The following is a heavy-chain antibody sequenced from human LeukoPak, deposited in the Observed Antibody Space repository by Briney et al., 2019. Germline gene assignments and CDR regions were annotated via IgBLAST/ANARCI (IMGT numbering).Heavy chain of an antibody. D-gene: IGHD3-16*01. J-gene: IGHJ3*02. CDR3: AKKVGGVYALDI. CDR2: IISSGAST. CDR1: EFTFSNYA. V-gene: IGHV3-23*01. Sequence: GGSLRLSCAASEFTFSNYAMTWVRQAPGKGLEWVSLIISSGASTYYADSVKGRFTISRDNSKNTLFLQMNSLRAEDTAVYYCAKKVGGVYALDIWGQGTMVTVSS.